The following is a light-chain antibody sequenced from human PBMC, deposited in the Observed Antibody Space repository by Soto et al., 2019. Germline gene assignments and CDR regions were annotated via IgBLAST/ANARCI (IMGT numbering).Light chain of an antibody. CDR1: SSDVGGYDY. J-gene: IGLJ1*01. CDR3: SSYSISTAYL. CDR2: EVS. Sequence: QSALTQPASVSGSPGQSITISCTGTSSDVGGYDYVSWYQLHPGKAPKLMVFEVSNRPSGVSYRFSGSKSGNTASLTTSGLQAEDEADYFYSSYSISTAYLFGTGTKVTVL. V-gene: IGLV2-14*01.